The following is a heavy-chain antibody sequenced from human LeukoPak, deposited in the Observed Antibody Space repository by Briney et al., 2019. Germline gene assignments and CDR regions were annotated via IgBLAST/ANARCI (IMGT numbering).Heavy chain of an antibody. V-gene: IGHV3-48*03. D-gene: IGHD6-19*01. Sequence: GGSLRLSCAASGFTFSSYEMNWVRQAPGKGLEWVSYISSSGSTIYYADSVKGRFTISRDNAKNSLYLQMNSLRAEDTAVYYCARAPVAGPEYYFDYWGQGTLVTVSS. CDR3: ARAPVAGPEYYFDY. CDR1: GFTFSSYE. J-gene: IGHJ4*02. CDR2: ISSSGSTI.